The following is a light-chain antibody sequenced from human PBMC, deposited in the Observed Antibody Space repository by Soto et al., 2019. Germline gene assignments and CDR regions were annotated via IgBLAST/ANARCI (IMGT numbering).Light chain of an antibody. J-gene: IGLJ2*01. CDR1: SSNIGAGYA. CDR3: QSYDSSLSSSI. Sequence: QPVLTQPPSVSGAPGQRVTISCTGSSSNIGAGYAVHWYHQLPGTAPKLLIYGNNNRPSGVPDRFSGSKSGTSASLAITGLQAEDEADYYCQSYDSSLSSSIFGGGTTLTVL. V-gene: IGLV1-40*01. CDR2: GNN.